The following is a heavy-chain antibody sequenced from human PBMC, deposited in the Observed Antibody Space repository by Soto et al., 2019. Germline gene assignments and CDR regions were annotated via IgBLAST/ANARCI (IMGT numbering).Heavy chain of an antibody. CDR3: ARQAREPYSSGYYSTTDY. D-gene: IGHD3-22*01. CDR1: GYTFTSYG. Sequence: ASVKVSCKASGYTFTSYGISWVRQAPGQGLEWMGWISAYNGNTNYAQKLQGRVTMTTDTSTSTAYMELRSLRSDDTAVYYCARQAREPYSSGYYSTTDYWGQGTLVTVSS. J-gene: IGHJ4*02. V-gene: IGHV1-18*04. CDR2: ISAYNGNT.